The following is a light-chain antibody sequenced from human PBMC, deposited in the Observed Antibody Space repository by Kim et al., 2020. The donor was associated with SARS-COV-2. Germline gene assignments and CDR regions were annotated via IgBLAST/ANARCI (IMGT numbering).Light chain of an antibody. J-gene: IGKJ1*01. CDR2: AAS. CDR1: QGISSY. V-gene: IGKV1-9*01. Sequence: ASVGDRVTITCRASQGISSYLAWYQQEPGKAPKLLIYAASTLQSGVPSRFSGSGSGTDFTLTISSLQPEDFATYYCQQLNSYPGTFGPGTKVDIK. CDR3: QQLNSYPGT.